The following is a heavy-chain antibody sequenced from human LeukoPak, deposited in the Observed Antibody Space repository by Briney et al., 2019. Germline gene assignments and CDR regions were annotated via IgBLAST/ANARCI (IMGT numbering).Heavy chain of an antibody. CDR1: GGSISSGGYY. Sequence: SQTLSLTCTVSGGSISSGGYYWSWIRQHPGKGLEWIGYIYYSGSTYYNPSLKSRVTISVDTSKNQFSLKLSSVTAADTAVYYCARENAVLAYGMDVWGQGTTVTVSS. J-gene: IGHJ6*02. CDR3: ARENAVLAYGMDV. CDR2: IYYSGST. D-gene: IGHD3-3*01. V-gene: IGHV4-31*03.